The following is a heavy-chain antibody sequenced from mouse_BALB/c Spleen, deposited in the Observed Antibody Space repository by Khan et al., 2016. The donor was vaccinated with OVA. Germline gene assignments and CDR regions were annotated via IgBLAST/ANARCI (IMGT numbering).Heavy chain of an antibody. V-gene: IGHV1-77*01. CDR1: GYTFTDYY. CDR2: ISPGSGDT. Sequence: QVQLQQSGAELARPGASVKLSCKASGYTFTDYYINWVKQRTGQGLEWIGEISPGSGDTYYNEKFKGKATLTADKSSTTAYMQLSSLTSEDSAVYFCARREYFGYTFAYWGQGTLVTVSA. CDR3: ARREYFGYTFAY. D-gene: IGHD1-2*01. J-gene: IGHJ3*01.